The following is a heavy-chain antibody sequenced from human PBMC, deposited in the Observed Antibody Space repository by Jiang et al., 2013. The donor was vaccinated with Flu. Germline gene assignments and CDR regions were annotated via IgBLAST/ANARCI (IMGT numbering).Heavy chain of an antibody. D-gene: IGHD1-26*01. CDR3: ASLGRSISGSYSGYYYGMDV. Sequence: GQGLEWMGWINPNSGDTNYAQKFQGRVTMTRDTSISTAYMELSRLRSDDTAVYYCASLGRSISGSYSGYYYGMDVWGQGTTVTVSS. V-gene: IGHV1-2*02. J-gene: IGHJ6*02. CDR2: INPNSGDT.